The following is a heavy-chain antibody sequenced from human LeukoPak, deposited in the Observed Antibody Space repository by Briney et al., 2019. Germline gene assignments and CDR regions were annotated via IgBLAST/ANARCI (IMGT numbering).Heavy chain of an antibody. D-gene: IGHD3-3*01. CDR3: ASTNYDFWSGYWGGFGY. CDR1: GYTITSYD. CDR2: MNPNGGNT. J-gene: IGHJ4*02. V-gene: IGHV1-8*01. Sequence: ASVKVSCKASGYTITSYDINWVRQATGQGLEWMGWMNPNGGNTGYAQKFQGRVTMTRNTSISTAYMELSSLRSEDTAVYYCASTNYDFWSGYWGGFGYWGQGTLVTVSS.